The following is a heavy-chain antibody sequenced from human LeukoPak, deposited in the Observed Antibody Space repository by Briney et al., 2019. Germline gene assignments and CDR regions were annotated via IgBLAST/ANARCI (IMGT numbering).Heavy chain of an antibody. CDR3: AKDLENCSSTSCYKMDTAMAQDY. Sequence: GGSLRLSCAASGFTFSSYGMHWVRQAPGKGLEWVAFIRYDGSNKYYADSVKGRFTISRDNSKNTLYLQMSSLRAEDTAVYYCAKDLENCSSTSCYKMDTAMAQDYWGQGTLVTVSS. CDR1: GFTFSSYG. J-gene: IGHJ4*02. V-gene: IGHV3-30*02. CDR2: IRYDGSNK. D-gene: IGHD2-2*02.